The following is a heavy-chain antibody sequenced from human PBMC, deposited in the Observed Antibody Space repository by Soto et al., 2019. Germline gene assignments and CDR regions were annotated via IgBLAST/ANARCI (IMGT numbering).Heavy chain of an antibody. Sequence: ASVKVSCKASGYTFTSYYMHWVRQAPGQGLEWMGIINPSGGSTSYAQKFQGRVTMTRDTSTSTVYMELSSLRSEDTAAYYCARVLRYGDYEEAPYYFDPWGQGTLVTVSS. CDR2: INPSGGST. D-gene: IGHD4-17*01. CDR3: ARVLRYGDYEEAPYYFDP. V-gene: IGHV1-46*01. CDR1: GYTFTSYY. J-gene: IGHJ4*02.